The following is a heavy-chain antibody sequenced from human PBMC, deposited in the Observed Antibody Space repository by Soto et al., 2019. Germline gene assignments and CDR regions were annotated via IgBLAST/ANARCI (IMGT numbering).Heavy chain of an antibody. CDR2: ISGSGGNR. J-gene: IGHJ4*02. CDR1: GFMFSNYA. D-gene: IGHD3-3*01. CDR3: AKGSATTVFGVDTLFDY. V-gene: IGHV3-23*01. Sequence: GGSLRLSCTASGFMFSNYAMSWIRQAPGKGLEWVSTISGSGGNRYYAESVKGRFTISRDNSRKTVYLQMDSLRAEDTAVYYCAKGSATTVFGVDTLFDYWGQGTLVTVPS.